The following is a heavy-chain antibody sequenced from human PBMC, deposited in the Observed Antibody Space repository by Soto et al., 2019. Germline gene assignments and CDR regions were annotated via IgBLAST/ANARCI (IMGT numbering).Heavy chain of an antibody. CDR2: MSGSGATT. J-gene: IGHJ4*02. CDR3: AKDGTSVPGTVTHFDH. D-gene: IGHD6-19*01. Sequence: GGSLRLSCVASEFTFSSYAMSWVRQAPGRGLEWVSAMSGSGATTYYADSVRGRFAISRDNSKNTLFLEMNRLRAEDTAVYYCAKDGTSVPGTVTHFDHWGLGTLVTVSS. V-gene: IGHV3-23*01. CDR1: EFTFSSYA.